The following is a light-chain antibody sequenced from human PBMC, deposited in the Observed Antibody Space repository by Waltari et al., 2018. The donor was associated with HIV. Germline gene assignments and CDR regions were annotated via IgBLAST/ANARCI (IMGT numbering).Light chain of an antibody. CDR3: SSYTSSSTPWV. CDR1: SSDVGGYIY. V-gene: IGLV2-14*01. Sequence: QSALTQPASVSGSPGQSITISCTGTSSDVGGYIYVSWYQQHPGKAPKLMIYDVSNRPSGVSNLFSGSKSGNTASLTISGLQAEDEADYYCSSYTSSSTPWVFGGGTKLTVL. CDR2: DVS. J-gene: IGLJ3*02.